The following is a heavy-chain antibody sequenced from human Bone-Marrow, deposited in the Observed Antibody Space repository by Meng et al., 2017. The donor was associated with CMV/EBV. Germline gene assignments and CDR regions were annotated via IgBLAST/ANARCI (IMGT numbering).Heavy chain of an antibody. CDR2: FDPEDGET. D-gene: IGHD3-10*01. CDR3: AIRGFGELSTGGFDP. J-gene: IGHJ5*02. CDR1: GYTLTELS. Sequence: ASVKVSCKVSGYTLTELSRHWVRQAPGEGLEWMGGFDPEDGETIYAQKFQGRVTMTEDTSTDTAYMELSSLRSEDTAVYYCAIRGFGELSTGGFDPWGQGTLVAVSS. V-gene: IGHV1-24*01.